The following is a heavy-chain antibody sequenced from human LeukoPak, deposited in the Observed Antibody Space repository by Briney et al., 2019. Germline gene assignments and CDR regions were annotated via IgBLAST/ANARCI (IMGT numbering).Heavy chain of an antibody. Sequence: GASVKVSCKASGGTFSSYAISWVRQAPGQGLEWMGWISAYNGNTNYAQKLQGRVTMTTDTSTSTAYMELRSLRSDDTAVYYCARVAGSVCSSTSCYFRTGGWFDPWGQGTLVTVPS. J-gene: IGHJ5*02. CDR3: ARVAGSVCSSTSCYFRTGGWFDP. V-gene: IGHV1-18*01. CDR1: GGTFSSYA. CDR2: ISAYNGNT. D-gene: IGHD2-2*01.